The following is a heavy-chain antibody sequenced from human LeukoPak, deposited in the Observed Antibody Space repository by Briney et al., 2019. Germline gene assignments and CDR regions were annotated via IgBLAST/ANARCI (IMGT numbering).Heavy chain of an antibody. Sequence: PGGSLRLSCAASGFTFSDYYMSWIRQAPGKGLEGGSYISSSGSIIYYADSVKGRFTISRENANNSLYLQMNSLRAEDTAVYYCARDRLRIFGVVTYMFDYWGQGTLVTVSS. CDR3: ARDRLRIFGVVTYMFDY. D-gene: IGHD3-3*01. CDR1: GFTFSDYY. J-gene: IGHJ4*02. CDR2: ISSSGSII. V-gene: IGHV3-11*01.